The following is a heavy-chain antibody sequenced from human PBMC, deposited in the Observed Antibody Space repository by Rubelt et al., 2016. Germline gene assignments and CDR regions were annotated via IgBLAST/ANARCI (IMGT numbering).Heavy chain of an antibody. J-gene: IGHJ4*02. Sequence: QVQLQQWGAGLLKPSETLSLTCAVYGGSFSGYYWSWIRQPPGKGLGWIGEINHRGSTNYNPSLKSRVTISVDTSKNQFCLKLSSVTAADTGVYYCARHGHPEGYYDSSGYYNYFDYWGQGTLVTVSS. CDR2: INHRGST. V-gene: IGHV4-34*01. CDR3: ARHGHPEGYYDSSGYYNYFDY. D-gene: IGHD3-22*01. CDR1: GGSFSGYY.